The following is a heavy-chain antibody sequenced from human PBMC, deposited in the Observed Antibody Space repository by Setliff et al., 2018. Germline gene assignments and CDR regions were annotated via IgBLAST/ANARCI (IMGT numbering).Heavy chain of an antibody. CDR3: ARRRAAGTRWFDP. V-gene: IGHV4-34*01. D-gene: IGHD6-13*01. Sequence: SETLSLTCAVYGGSFSGYYWSWIRQPPEKGLEWIGEINHSGSTNYNPSLKSRVTISVDTSKNQFSLKLSSVTAADTAVYYCARRRAAGTRWFDPWGQGTLVTVSS. CDR2: INHSGST. J-gene: IGHJ5*02. CDR1: GGSFSGYY.